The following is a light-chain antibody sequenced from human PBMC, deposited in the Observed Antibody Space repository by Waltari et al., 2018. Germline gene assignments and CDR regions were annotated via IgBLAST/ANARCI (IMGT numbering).Light chain of an antibody. Sequence: QSVLTQPPSVSGAPGQRVPIPCTGTNSHIGTGFGVHWYQQLPGTAPKLPIYGNTDRPSGVPDRFSGSKSGTSAFLAITGLQAEDEADYYCQSYDDSLSGSLFGTGTKVTVL. CDR2: GNT. J-gene: IGLJ1*01. V-gene: IGLV1-40*01. CDR1: NSHIGTGFG. CDR3: QSYDDSLSGSL.